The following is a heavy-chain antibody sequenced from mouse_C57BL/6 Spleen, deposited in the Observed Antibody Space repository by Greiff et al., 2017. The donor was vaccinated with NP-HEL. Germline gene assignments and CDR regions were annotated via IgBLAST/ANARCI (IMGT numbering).Heavy chain of an antibody. CDR3: AKITTVVAAKDY. V-gene: IGHV1-81*01. CDR2: IYPRSGNT. J-gene: IGHJ4*01. CDR1: GYTFTSYG. Sequence: QVQLQQSGAELARPGASVKLSCKASGYTFTSYGISWVKQRTGQGLEWIGEIYPRSGNTYYNEKFKGKATLTADKSSSTAYMELRSLTSEDSAVYFCAKITTVVAAKDYWGQGTSATVSS. D-gene: IGHD1-1*01.